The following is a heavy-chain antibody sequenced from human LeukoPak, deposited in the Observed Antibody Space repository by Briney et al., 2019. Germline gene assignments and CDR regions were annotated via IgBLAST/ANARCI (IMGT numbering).Heavy chain of an antibody. CDR1: GFTVSSNY. CDR3: AKDYDVWGSYRDY. J-gene: IGHJ4*02. CDR2: ISGSGGST. D-gene: IGHD3-16*02. V-gene: IGHV3-23*01. Sequence: SGGSLRLSCAASGFTVSSNYMSWVRQAPGKGLEWVSTISGSGGSTYYADSVKGRFTISRDNSKNTLYLQMNSLRAEDTAVYYCAKDYDVWGSYRDYWGQGTLVTVSS.